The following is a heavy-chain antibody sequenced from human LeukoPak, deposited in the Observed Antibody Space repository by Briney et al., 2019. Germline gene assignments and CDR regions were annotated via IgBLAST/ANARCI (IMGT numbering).Heavy chain of an antibody. J-gene: IGHJ3*02. D-gene: IGHD4-23*01. CDR1: GYTFTSYG. CDR3: ARLRWWALLLGAFDI. CDR2: ISAYNGNT. V-gene: IGHV1-18*01. Sequence: ASVKVSCKASGYTFTSYGISWVRQAPGQGLEWMGWISAYNGNTNYAQKLQGRVTMTTDTSTSTAYMELRSLRSDDTAVYYCARLRWWALLLGAFDIWGPGKPVTVSS.